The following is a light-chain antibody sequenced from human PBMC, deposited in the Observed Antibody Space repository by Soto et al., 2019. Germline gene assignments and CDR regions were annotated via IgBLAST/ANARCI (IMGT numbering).Light chain of an antibody. J-gene: IGKJ2*01. CDR3: QQFSSYPHT. CDR1: QGISSD. CDR2: DTS. V-gene: IGKV1-13*02. Sequence: AIQLTQSPSSLSASVGDTVTITCRASQGISSDLAWYHQKPGKAPKLLIYDTSNLESGVPSRFSGSGSGTDFSLTIFSLQPEDFATYYCQQFSSYPHTFGQGTKLEIK.